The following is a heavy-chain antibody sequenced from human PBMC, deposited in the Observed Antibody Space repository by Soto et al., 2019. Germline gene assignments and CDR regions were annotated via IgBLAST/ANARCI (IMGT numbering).Heavy chain of an antibody. CDR3: ARDRVQLPLDY. CDR2: IYYSGST. CDR1: GGSISSGDYY. Sequence: SETLSLTCTVSGGSISSGDYYWSWIRQPPGKGLEWIGYIYYSGSTNYNPSLKSRVTLSVDTSKNQFSLKLSSVTAADTAVYYCARDRVQLPLDYWGQGTLVTVSS. V-gene: IGHV4-30-4*01. D-gene: IGHD1-26*01. J-gene: IGHJ4*02.